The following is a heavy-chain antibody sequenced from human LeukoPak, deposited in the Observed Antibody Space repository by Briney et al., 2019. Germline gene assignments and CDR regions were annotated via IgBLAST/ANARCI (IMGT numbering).Heavy chain of an antibody. CDR2: IYYSGST. V-gene: IGHV4-59*01. D-gene: IGHD3-22*01. Sequence: SETLSLTCTVSGGSISSYYWSWIRQPPGKGLEWIGYIYYSGSTNYNPSLKSRVTISVDTSKNQFSLKLSSVTAADTAVYYCAKRGPYYYDTEAFDIWGQGTMVTVSS. CDR1: GGSISSYY. J-gene: IGHJ3*02. CDR3: AKRGPYYYDTEAFDI.